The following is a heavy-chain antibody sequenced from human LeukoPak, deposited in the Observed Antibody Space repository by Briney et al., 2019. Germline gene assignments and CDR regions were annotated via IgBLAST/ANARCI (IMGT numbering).Heavy chain of an antibody. D-gene: IGHD4-11*01. J-gene: IGHJ4*02. Sequence: PSETLSLTCTVSGGSVSSGTYYWSWIRQPPGKGLEWIGYIYYSGSTNYDPSLKSRVTISVDTSKNQFSLKLNSVTAADTAVYYCARDRVRGNSNPFFDYWGQGTLVTVSS. CDR2: IYYSGST. CDR1: GGSVSSGTYY. V-gene: IGHV4-61*01. CDR3: ARDRVRGNSNPFFDY.